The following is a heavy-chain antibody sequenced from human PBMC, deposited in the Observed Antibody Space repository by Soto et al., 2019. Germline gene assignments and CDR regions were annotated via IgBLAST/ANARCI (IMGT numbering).Heavy chain of an antibody. Sequence: SVKGACKAAGGPLSSYAIGWGRQAPGQGLEWMGGIIPIFGTANYAQKFQGRVTITADESTSTAYMELSSLRSEDTAVYYCATTYCGGDCQIDYWGPGTLVTVS. CDR1: GGPLSSYA. V-gene: IGHV1-69*01. J-gene: IGHJ4*02. CDR2: IIPIFGTA. D-gene: IGHD2-21*02. CDR3: ATTYCGGDCQIDY.